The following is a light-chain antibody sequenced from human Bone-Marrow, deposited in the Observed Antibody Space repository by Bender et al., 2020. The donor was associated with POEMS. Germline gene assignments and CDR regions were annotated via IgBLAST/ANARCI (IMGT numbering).Light chain of an antibody. V-gene: IGLV3-10*01. Sequence: SYELTQPPSVSVSPGHTARITCSGDALPKKYAYWYQQKSGQAPVLVIYADNKRPSGIPERFSSSSSGTMATLTISGAQVEDEGDYYCYSSDSTGDHRVFGGRTKL. CDR2: ADN. CDR3: YSSDSTGDHRV. J-gene: IGLJ2*01. CDR1: ALPKKY.